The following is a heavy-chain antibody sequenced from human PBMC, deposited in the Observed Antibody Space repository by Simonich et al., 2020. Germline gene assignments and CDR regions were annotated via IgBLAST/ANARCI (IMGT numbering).Heavy chain of an antibody. CDR3: ARSRYCTNGVCYNWFDP. D-gene: IGHD2-8*01. Sequence: QVQLVQSGAEVKKPGASVKVSCKASGYTFTSYDINWVRQATGQGLELIVWMNPNRVNTGYAQKIQGMDTITRNTSISTAYMELRSLRSEDTAVYYCARSRYCTNGVCYNWFDPWGQGTLVTVSS. J-gene: IGHJ5*02. V-gene: IGHV1-8*03. CDR2: MNPNRVNT. CDR1: GYTFTSYD.